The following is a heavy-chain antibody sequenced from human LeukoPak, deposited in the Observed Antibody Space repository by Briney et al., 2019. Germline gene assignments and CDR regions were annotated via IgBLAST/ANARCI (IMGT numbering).Heavy chain of an antibody. Sequence: GGSLRLSCAASGFTFSSYGMSWVRRAPGKGLEWVSAISGSGGSTYYADSVKGRFTISRDNSKNTLYLQMNSLRAEDTAVYYCAKVPYSSGWYGTVWGQGTLVTVSS. CDR3: AKVPYSSGWYGTV. CDR2: ISGSGGST. CDR1: GFTFSSYG. D-gene: IGHD6-19*01. V-gene: IGHV3-23*01. J-gene: IGHJ4*02.